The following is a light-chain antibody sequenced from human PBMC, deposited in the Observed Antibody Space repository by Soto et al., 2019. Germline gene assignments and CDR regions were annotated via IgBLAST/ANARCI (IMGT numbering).Light chain of an antibody. Sequence: EIVLTQSPATLSLSPGERATLSCRASQSVSSYLAWYQQKPGQAPRLLIYDASNRATGIPARFSGSGSGTDFTLTISSLEPEDFAVYYCQQRSNWPRNTFGGGTKGEIK. V-gene: IGKV3-11*01. CDR3: QQRSNWPRNT. J-gene: IGKJ4*01. CDR1: QSVSSY. CDR2: DAS.